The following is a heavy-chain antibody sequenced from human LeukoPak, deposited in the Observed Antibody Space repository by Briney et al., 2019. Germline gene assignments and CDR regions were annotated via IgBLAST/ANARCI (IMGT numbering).Heavy chain of an antibody. D-gene: IGHD2-2*01. V-gene: IGHV3-74*01. CDR2: INTDGSST. J-gene: IGHJ6*02. Sequence: GGSLRLSCAASGFTFSGYWMHWVRQAPGRGLVWVSRINTDGSSTTYADSVKGRFTISRDNAKNTLYLQMNSLRVEDTAVYHCVRRHPPPSTSPTSYGMDVWGQGTTVTVSS. CDR1: GFTFSGYW. CDR3: VRRHPPPSTSPTSYGMDV.